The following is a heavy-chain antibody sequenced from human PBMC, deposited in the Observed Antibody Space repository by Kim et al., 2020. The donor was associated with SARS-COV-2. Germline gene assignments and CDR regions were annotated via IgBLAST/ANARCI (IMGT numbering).Heavy chain of an antibody. CDR3: ARGAARGTLDY. V-gene: IGHV3-48*03. CDR2: ISSSGSTI. J-gene: IGHJ4*02. Sequence: GGSLRLSCAASGFTFSSYEMNWVRQAPGKGLEWVSYISSSGSTIYYADSVKGRFTISRDNAKNSLYLQMNSLRAEDTAVYYCARGAARGTLDYWGQGTLVTVSS. D-gene: IGHD6-6*01. CDR1: GFTFSSYE.